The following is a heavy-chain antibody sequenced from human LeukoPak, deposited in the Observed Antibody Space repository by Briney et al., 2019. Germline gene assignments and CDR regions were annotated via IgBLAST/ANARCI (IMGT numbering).Heavy chain of an antibody. J-gene: IGHJ4*02. CDR3: AGLVGRYSSGLYYYYFDY. V-gene: IGHV4-4*02. Sequence: SETLSLTCTVSGDTINSLDLWSWVRQPPGKMLEWIGEMYLSGTTHSNPSVKSRVTISIDKSKNQFFFNLSSVTAADTAVYYCAGLVGRYSSGLYYYYFDYWGQGTLVTVSS. CDR1: GDTINSLDL. CDR2: MYLSGTT. D-gene: IGHD3-22*01.